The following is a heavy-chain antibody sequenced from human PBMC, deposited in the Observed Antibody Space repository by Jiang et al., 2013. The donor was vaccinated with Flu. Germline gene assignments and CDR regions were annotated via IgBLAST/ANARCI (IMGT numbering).Heavy chain of an antibody. J-gene: IGHJ4*02. CDR2: IYYSGST. CDR3: ARLWTGYSSGWYYFDY. D-gene: IGHD6-19*01. Sequence: SWIRQPHERELEWIGYIYYSGSTNYNPSLKSRVTISVDTSKNQFSLKLSSVTAADTAVYYCARLWTGYSSGWYYFDYWGQGTLVTVSS. V-gene: IGHV4-59*08.